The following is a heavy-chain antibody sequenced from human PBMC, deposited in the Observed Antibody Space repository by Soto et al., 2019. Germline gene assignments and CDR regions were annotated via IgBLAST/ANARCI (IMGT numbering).Heavy chain of an antibody. J-gene: IGHJ4*02. CDR1: GFTFSSYA. Sequence: EVQLLESGGGLVQPGGSVRLSCAASGFTFSSYAMSWVRQAPGKGLEWVSAVSGSGGTTYYADSVKGRFTISRDNSKNTVYLQMNSLRVEDTAVYYGAKWCYYDSRPRKYFDYWGQGTLVIVSS. V-gene: IGHV3-23*01. D-gene: IGHD3-22*01. CDR2: VSGSGGTT. CDR3: AKWCYYDSRPRKYFDY.